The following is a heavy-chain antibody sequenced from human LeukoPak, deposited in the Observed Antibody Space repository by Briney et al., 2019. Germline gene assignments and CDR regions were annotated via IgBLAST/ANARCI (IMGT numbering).Heavy chain of an antibody. CDR1: TFSNYN. J-gene: IGHJ3*02. CDR2: IDARSGIT. Sequence: PGGSLRLSCAASTFSNYNMLWVRQAPGQGLEWVSYIDARSGITYYADSVQGRFTISRDNAKESVFLQMNGLRVDDTAVYYCARTYDFGRGPPGDAFDNWGQGTPVIVSS. CDR3: ARTYDFGRGPPGDAFDN. D-gene: IGHD3-3*01. V-gene: IGHV3-48*01.